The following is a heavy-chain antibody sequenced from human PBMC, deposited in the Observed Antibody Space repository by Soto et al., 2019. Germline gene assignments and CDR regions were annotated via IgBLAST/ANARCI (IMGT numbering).Heavy chain of an antibody. D-gene: IGHD2-2*01. J-gene: IGHJ4*02. V-gene: IGHV1-18*01. Sequence: ASVKVSCKTSGYTFSSFGISWVRQAPGQGLEWMGWISAYNANTNYAQKFQGRVTMTTDTSTRTAYMELRSLRSDDTAIYFCALADQPAAIIPSDFWGQGTLVTVSS. CDR2: ISAYNANT. CDR1: GYTFSSFG. CDR3: ALADQPAAIIPSDF.